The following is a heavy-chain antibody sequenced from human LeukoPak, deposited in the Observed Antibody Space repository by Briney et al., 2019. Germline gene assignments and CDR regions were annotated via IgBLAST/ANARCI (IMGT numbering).Heavy chain of an antibody. Sequence: ASVKVSCKASGYTFTSYGISWVRQAPGQGLEWMGWISAYNGNTNYAQKLQGRVTMTTDTSTSTAYMELRGLRSDDTAVYYCASDNTILGLLAYWGQGTLVTVSS. J-gene: IGHJ4*02. D-gene: IGHD3-3*01. CDR1: GYTFTSYG. CDR3: ASDNTILGLLAY. CDR2: ISAYNGNT. V-gene: IGHV1-18*01.